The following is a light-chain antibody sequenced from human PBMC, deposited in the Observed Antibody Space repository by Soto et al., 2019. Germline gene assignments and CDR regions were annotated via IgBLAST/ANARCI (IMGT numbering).Light chain of an antibody. CDR1: QNINSY. J-gene: IGKJ1*01. V-gene: IGKV1-39*01. CDR3: QQSYSLPA. Sequence: IQVTQSPSSLSASLGYRVTITCRASQNINSYLHWYQQEPGHAPKLLIYAASYLQRGVPSRFSGSGSGTDFTLTISSLQPEDFATYYCQQSYSLPAFGLGTKVDIK. CDR2: AAS.